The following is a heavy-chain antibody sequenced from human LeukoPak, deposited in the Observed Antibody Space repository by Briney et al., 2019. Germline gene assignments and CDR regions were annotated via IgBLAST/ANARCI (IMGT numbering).Heavy chain of an antibody. CDR1: GYTFTSYD. Sequence: ASVKVSCKASGYTFTSYDINWVRQASGQGLEWMGWMNPNSGNTGYAQKFQGRVTMTRDMSTSTVYMELSSLRSEDTAVYYCARERGDRDTFDIWGQGTMVTVSS. V-gene: IGHV1-8*01. CDR2: MNPNSGNT. D-gene: IGHD7-27*01. J-gene: IGHJ3*02. CDR3: ARERGDRDTFDI.